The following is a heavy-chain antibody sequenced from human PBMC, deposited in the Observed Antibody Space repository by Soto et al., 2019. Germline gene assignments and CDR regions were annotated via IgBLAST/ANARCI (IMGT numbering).Heavy chain of an antibody. V-gene: IGHV3-23*01. CDR3: AKGYREYSSCWFDY. Sequence: GGSLRLSCAASGFTFSRNAMSWVRQAPGKGLEWVSVMSGSGGSTYYADSVTGRFTISRDNSKNTLYLQMNSLRAEDTAVYYCAKGYREYSSCWFDYWGQGTLVTVSS. CDR1: GFTFSRNA. D-gene: IGHD6-13*01. J-gene: IGHJ4*02. CDR2: MSGSGGST.